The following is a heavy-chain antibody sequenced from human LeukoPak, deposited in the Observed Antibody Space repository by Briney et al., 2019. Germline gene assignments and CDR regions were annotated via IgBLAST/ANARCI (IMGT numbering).Heavy chain of an antibody. D-gene: IGHD6-19*01. Sequence: ASVKVSCKASGGTFSSYAISWVRQAPGQGLEWMGGIIPIFGTANYAQKFQGRVTITADKSTSTAYMELSSLRSEDTAVYYCASKEVSGGPNLSYYYYYYMDVRGKGTTVTVSS. V-gene: IGHV1-69*06. CDR2: IIPIFGTA. J-gene: IGHJ6*03. CDR1: GGTFSSYA. CDR3: ASKEVSGGPNLSYYYYYYMDV.